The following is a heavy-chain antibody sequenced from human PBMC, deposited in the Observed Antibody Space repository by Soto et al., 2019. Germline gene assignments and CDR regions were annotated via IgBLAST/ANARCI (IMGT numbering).Heavy chain of an antibody. CDR1: GGSFSGYY. D-gene: IGHD6-19*01. Sequence: SETLSLTCAVYGGSFSGYYWSWIRQPPGKGLEWIGEINHSGVTNYKPSLKRRVTISVDTSKNQFSLQLKSVTAADTALYYCARLSGSYYYPMDVWGQGSTATSP. CDR2: INHSGVT. V-gene: IGHV4-34*01. J-gene: IGHJ6*02. CDR3: ARLSGSYYYPMDV.